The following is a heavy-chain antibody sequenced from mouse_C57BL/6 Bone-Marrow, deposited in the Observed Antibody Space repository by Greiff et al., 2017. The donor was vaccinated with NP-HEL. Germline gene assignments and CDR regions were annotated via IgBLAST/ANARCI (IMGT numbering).Heavy chain of an antibody. CDR3: ARLGSSYWYFDV. D-gene: IGHD1-1*01. CDR1: GFTFSDYG. J-gene: IGHJ1*03. Sequence: EVKLVESGGGLVEPGGSLKLSCAASGFTFSDYGMHWVRQAPEKGLEWVAYISSGSSTIYYADTVKGRFTISRDNAKNTLFLQMTSLRSEDTAMYYCARLGSSYWYFDVWGTGTTVTVSS. V-gene: IGHV5-17*01. CDR2: ISSGSSTI.